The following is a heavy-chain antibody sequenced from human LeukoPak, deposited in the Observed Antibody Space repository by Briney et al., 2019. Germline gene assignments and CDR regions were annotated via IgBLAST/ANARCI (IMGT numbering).Heavy chain of an antibody. CDR3: ASEYYYDSSVNY. J-gene: IGHJ4*02. Sequence: SETLSLTCAVYGGSFSGYYWSWIRQPPGKGLEWIGEINHSGSTNYNPSLKSRVTISVDTSKNQFSLKLSSVTAADTAVYYCASEYYYDSSVNYWGQGTLVTVSS. CDR1: GGSFSGYY. V-gene: IGHV4-34*01. D-gene: IGHD3-22*01. CDR2: INHSGST.